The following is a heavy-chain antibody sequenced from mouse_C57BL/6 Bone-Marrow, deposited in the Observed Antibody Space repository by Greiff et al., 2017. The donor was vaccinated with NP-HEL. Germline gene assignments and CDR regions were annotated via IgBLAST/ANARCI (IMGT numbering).Heavy chain of an antibody. CDR2: ISDGGSYT. Sequence: DVMLVESGGGLVKPGGSLKLSCAASGFTFSSYAMSWVRQTPEKRLEWVATISDGGSYTYYPDNVKGRFTISRDNAKNNLYLQMSHLKSEDTAMYYCASVYYSNWGFAYWGQGTLVTVSA. D-gene: IGHD2-5*01. CDR3: ASVYYSNWGFAY. CDR1: GFTFSSYA. J-gene: IGHJ3*01. V-gene: IGHV5-4*03.